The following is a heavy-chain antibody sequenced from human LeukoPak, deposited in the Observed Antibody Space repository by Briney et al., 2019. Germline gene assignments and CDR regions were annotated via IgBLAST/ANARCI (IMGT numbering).Heavy chain of an antibody. J-gene: IGHJ4*02. CDR1: GITFSSHA. CDR2: ISGSGATT. V-gene: IGHV3-23*01. Sequence: AGGSLRLSCAVPGITFSSHAISWVRQAPGKGLEWVSAISGSGATTYYADSVKGRFTISRDNSKNTLSLQMHSLRAEDTAVYYCAKEDTTGMTPVLDYWGQGTLVTVSS. D-gene: IGHD1-1*01. CDR3: AKEDTTGMTPVLDY.